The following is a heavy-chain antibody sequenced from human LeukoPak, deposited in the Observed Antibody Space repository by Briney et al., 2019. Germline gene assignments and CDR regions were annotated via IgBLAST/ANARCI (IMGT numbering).Heavy chain of an antibody. CDR3: ARGRRSSWLDY. CDR2: IYSGGST. Sequence: GGSLRLSCAASGFTVSSNYMSWVRQAPGKGLEWVSVIYSGGSTYYADSVKGRFTISRDNSKNTLYLQMNSLRAEDTAVYYCARGRRSSWLDYWGQGTLVTVSS. J-gene: IGHJ4*02. V-gene: IGHV3-66*01. D-gene: IGHD6-13*01. CDR1: GFTVSSNY.